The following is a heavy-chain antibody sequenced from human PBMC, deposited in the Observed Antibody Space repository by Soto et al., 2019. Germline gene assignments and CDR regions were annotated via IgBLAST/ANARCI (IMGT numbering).Heavy chain of an antibody. CDR1: GDTFNDYY. Sequence: QVQLVQSGAEVKKPGASVTVSCRSSGDTFNDYYIHWVRQAPGQGLEWMGWINPNGGVTKYAQNFQCRVSMTRDTSIRTVYMYLSRLRSDDTALYYCARERREATATLDYCYFYIDVWVTGTSVTVSS. D-gene: IGHD5-12*01. CDR3: ARERREATATLDYCYFYIDV. CDR2: INPNGGVT. V-gene: IGHV1-2*02. J-gene: IGHJ6*03.